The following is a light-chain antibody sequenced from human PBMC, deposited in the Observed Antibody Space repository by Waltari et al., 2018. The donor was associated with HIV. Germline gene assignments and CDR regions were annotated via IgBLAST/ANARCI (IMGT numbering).Light chain of an antibody. V-gene: IGKV1-9*01. CDR2: AAS. CDR1: QGISSY. Sequence: DIQLTQSPSFLSASVGDRVTITCRASQGISSYLAWYQQKPGKAPKLLIYAASTLQSGVPSRFSGSGSGTEFTLTISSLQPEDFATYYCQQLNSYLLTFGGGTKVEIK. J-gene: IGKJ4*01. CDR3: QQLNSYLLT.